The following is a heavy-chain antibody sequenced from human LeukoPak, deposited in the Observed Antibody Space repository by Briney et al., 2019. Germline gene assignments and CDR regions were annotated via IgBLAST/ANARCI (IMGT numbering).Heavy chain of an antibody. D-gene: IGHD2-15*01. J-gene: IGHJ5*02. CDR3: ARVDRKAVGH. V-gene: IGHV4-34*01. CDR2: INHSGST. CDR1: GGSFSGYY. Sequence: SETLSLTCAVYGGSFSGYYWSWIRQPPGKGLEWIGEINHSGSTNYNPSLESRVTISVDTSKNQFSLKLSSVTAADTAVYYCARVDRKAVGHWGQGTLVTVSS.